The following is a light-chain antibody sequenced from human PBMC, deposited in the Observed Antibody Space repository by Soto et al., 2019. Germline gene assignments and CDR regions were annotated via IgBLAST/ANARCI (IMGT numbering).Light chain of an antibody. CDR2: DVS. V-gene: IGKV3-11*01. Sequence: EIGMTQSPAAVSVSPGERATLSCRASQSVSSNLAWYQQKPGQAPRLLIYDVSNRATGIPARFSGSGSGTDFTLTVSSLEPEDFALYYCQQRSNWPITFGQGTRLAIK. CDR1: QSVSSN. CDR3: QQRSNWPIT. J-gene: IGKJ5*01.